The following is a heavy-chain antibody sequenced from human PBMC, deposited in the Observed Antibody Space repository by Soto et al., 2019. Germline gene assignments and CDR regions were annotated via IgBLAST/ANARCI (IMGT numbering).Heavy chain of an antibody. CDR2: ISSSSSII. CDR3: ARAITTVTGFDY. D-gene: IGHD4-4*01. J-gene: IGHJ4*02. Sequence: GGSLRLSCAVSGIPFNNYWMHWIRQAPGKGLVWVSYISSSSSIIYYADSVKGRFTISRDKAKNSLYLQMNTLRDEDTAVYYCARAITTVTGFDYWGQGALVTSPQ. V-gene: IGHV3-48*02. CDR1: GIPFNNYW.